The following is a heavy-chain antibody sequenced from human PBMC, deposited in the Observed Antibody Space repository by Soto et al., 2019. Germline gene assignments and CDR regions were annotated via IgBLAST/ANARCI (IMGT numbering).Heavy chain of an antibody. CDR1: GYSFTSYW. V-gene: IGHV5-51*01. D-gene: IGHD3-10*01. CDR2: IYPGDSDT. CDR3: ARQLGFNYYYYYGMDV. Sequence: GESLKISCKGSGYSFTSYWIGWVRQMPGEGLEWMGIIYPGDSDTRYSPSFQGQVTISADKSISTAYLQWSSLKASDTAMYYCARQLGFNYYYYYGMDVWGQGTTVTVSS. J-gene: IGHJ6*02.